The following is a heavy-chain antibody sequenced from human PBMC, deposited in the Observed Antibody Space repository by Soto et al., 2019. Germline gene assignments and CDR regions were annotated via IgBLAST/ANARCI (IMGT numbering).Heavy chain of an antibody. Sequence: PSETLSLTCTVSGGSISSYYWSWIRQPPGKGLEWIGYIYYSGSTKYNPSLKSRVTKSVDTSKNQFSLRMNSVTAVDTAVYYCARVQGGAGAPMDYWGQGTLVTVSS. CDR1: GGSISSYY. V-gene: IGHV4-59*01. CDR3: ARVQGGAGAPMDY. J-gene: IGHJ4*02. D-gene: IGHD3-16*01. CDR2: IYYSGST.